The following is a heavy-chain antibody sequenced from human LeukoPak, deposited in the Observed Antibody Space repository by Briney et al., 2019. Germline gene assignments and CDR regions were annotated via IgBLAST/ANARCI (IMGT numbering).Heavy chain of an antibody. CDR1: GFTLCSNT. V-gene: IGHV3-23*01. CDR2: ISCSSGST. CDR3: ANDLGCYDYDIYDY. D-gene: IGHD5-12*01. Sequence: GGSLRLSSAASGFTLCSNTMSWVPPGPGQGREWGSAISCSSGSTYYADSVKGRFTITTDNSKNTLYLQMSSLRAEDTAVYYCANDLGCYDYDIYDYWGQGTLVTVSS. J-gene: IGHJ4*02.